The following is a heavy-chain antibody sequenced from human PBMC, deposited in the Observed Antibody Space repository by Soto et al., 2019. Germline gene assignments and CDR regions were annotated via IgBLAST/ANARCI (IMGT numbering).Heavy chain of an antibody. CDR3: ARGPYYDFWSGYYAYYYYYMDV. V-gene: IGHV1-8*01. J-gene: IGHJ6*03. CDR1: GYTFTSYD. D-gene: IGHD3-3*01. Sequence: ASVKVSCKASGYTFTSYDINWVRQATGQGLEWMGRMNPNSGNTGYAQKFQGRVTMTRNTSISTAYMELSSLRSEDTAVYYCARGPYYDFWSGYYAYYYYYMDVWGKGTTVTVSS. CDR2: MNPNSGNT.